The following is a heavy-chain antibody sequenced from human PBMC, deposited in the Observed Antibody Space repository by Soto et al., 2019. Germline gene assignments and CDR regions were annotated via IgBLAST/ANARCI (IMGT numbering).Heavy chain of an antibody. CDR1: GYTFTSYG. Sequence: QVQLVQSGAEVKKPGASVPVSCKASGYTFTSYGVSWVRQAPGQGLEWMGWISAYNGNTNYAQKVQGRVTMTTDTSTSTAYMELRSLRSDDTAVYYCARAPVSYYDRSGYPPFFDYWGQGTLVTVSS. D-gene: IGHD3-22*01. CDR2: ISAYNGNT. CDR3: ARAPVSYYDRSGYPPFFDY. J-gene: IGHJ4*02. V-gene: IGHV1-18*01.